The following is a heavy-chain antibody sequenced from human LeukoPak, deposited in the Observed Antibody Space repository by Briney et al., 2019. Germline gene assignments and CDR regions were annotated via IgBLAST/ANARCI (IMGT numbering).Heavy chain of an antibody. D-gene: IGHD7-27*01. CDR3: ARDMSPGEDRWFDP. V-gene: IGHV3-21*01. CDR1: GFTFSDYA. J-gene: IGHJ5*02. CDR2: ISSGSGYI. Sequence: PGGSLRLSCAASGFTFSDYAMNWVRQAPGKGLEWVSSISSGSGYIYYADSVKGRFTISIDNAKNSLYLQMNSLRAEDTAVYYCARDMSPGEDRWFDPWGQGTLVTVSS.